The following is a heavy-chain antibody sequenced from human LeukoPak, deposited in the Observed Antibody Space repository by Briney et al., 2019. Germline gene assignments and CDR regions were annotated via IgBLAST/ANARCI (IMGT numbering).Heavy chain of an antibody. Sequence: GGSLRLSCAASGFTFSTYSMTWVRQAPGKGLEWVSSISTGANYIYYADSVKGRFTISRDNAKDSLYLQMNSLRAEDTAVYYCVRAAVADYWGQGTLVTVSS. J-gene: IGHJ4*02. CDR1: GFTFSTYS. D-gene: IGHD6-19*01. CDR2: ISTGANYI. CDR3: VRAAVADY. V-gene: IGHV3-21*01.